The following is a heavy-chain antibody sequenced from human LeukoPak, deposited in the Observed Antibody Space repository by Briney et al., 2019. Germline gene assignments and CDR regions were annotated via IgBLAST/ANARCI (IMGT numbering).Heavy chain of an antibody. CDR1: GFTFSGSA. CDR2: IRSKANSYAT. V-gene: IGHV3-73*01. D-gene: IGHD6-13*01. CDR3: TTASSSSFKS. J-gene: IGHJ5*02. Sequence: PGGSLRLSCAASGFTFSGSAMHWVRQASGKGLEWVGRIRSKANSYATAYAASVKGRFTISRDDSKNTAYLQMNSLKTEDTAVYYCTTASSSSFKSWGQGTLVTVSS.